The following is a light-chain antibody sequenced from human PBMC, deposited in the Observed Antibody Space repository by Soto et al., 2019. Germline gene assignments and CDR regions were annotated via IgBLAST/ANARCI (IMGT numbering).Light chain of an antibody. CDR2: SAS. V-gene: IGKV1-17*01. CDR1: QGIRDA. Sequence: DIQMTQSPSSLSASVGDRVTITCRASQGIRDALGWYQQKPGKVPKRLIYSASSLQNGVPSRFSGSGSETVFTLTISSLQTEDFATYFCLQHSDYPFTFGQGTRLDI. CDR3: LQHSDYPFT. J-gene: IGKJ2*01.